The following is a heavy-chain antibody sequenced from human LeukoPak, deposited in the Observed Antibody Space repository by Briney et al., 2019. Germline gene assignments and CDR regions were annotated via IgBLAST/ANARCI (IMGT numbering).Heavy chain of an antibody. CDR3: ARGCSTDAFDI. V-gene: IGHV4-59*01. D-gene: IGHD3-10*02. CDR1: GGSISSYY. Sequence: SETLSLTCTVSGGSISSYYWSWIRQPPGKGLEWIGYIYYSGSTNYNPSLKSRATISVDTSKNQFSLKLSSVTAADTAVYYCARGCSTDAFDIWGQGTMVTVSS. J-gene: IGHJ3*02. CDR2: IYYSGST.